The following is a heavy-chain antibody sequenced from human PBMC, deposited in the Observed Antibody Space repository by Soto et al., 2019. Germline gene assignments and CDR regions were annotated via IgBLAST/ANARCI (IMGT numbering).Heavy chain of an antibody. CDR1: GFTFSSYS. D-gene: IGHD6-19*01. J-gene: IGHJ6*03. CDR2: ISSSSSYI. Sequence: GGSLRLSCAASGFTFSSYSMNWVRQAPGKGLEWVSSISSSSSYIYYADSVKGRFTISRDNAKNSLYLQMNSLRAEDTAVYYCAKFWDYSSGWSLGYYYMDVWGKGTTVTVSS. CDR3: AKFWDYSSGWSLGYYYMDV. V-gene: IGHV3-21*01.